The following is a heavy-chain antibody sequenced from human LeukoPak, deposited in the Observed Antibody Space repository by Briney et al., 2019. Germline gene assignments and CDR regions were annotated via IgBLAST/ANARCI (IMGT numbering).Heavy chain of an antibody. CDR1: GYTFTSYW. V-gene: IGHV5-51*01. D-gene: IGHD2-15*01. J-gene: IGHJ4*02. CDR2: IYPGDSDT. Sequence: GASVKVSCKASGYTFTSYWIGWVRQMPGKGLEWMGIIYPGDSDTRYSPSFQGQVTISADKSISTAYLQWSSLKASDTAMYYCARRGVVASNYYFDYWGQGTLVTVSS. CDR3: ARRGVVASNYYFDY.